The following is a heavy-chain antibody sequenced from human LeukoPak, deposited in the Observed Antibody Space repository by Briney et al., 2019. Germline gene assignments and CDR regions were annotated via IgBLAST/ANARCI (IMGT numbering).Heavy chain of an antibody. J-gene: IGHJ5*02. CDR2: IIIGSGET. Sequence: ASVKVSCKAFGYTFTDYAIHWVRQAPGQRLEWMGWIIIGSGETKCSEKFQGRVTMTRDKAANTVYMELSSLRSDDTAVYYCARDQVVGVPSWFDPWGQGTLVTVSS. V-gene: IGHV1-3*04. D-gene: IGHD1-26*01. CDR1: GYTFTDYA. CDR3: ARDQVVGVPSWFDP.